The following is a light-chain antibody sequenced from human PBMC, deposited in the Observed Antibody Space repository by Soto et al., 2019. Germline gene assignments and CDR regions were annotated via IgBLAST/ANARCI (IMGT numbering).Light chain of an antibody. CDR2: SAS. CDR3: QQYNNWPQT. CDR1: QSVSSN. Sequence: EIVMTQSPSTLSVSPGERATLSCRARQSVSSNLVWYQQKPGQAPRLLIYSASTRATGIPARFSGGGSGTEFTLTISSLQSEDFAVYYCQQYNNWPQTFGQGTKVDIK. J-gene: IGKJ1*01. V-gene: IGKV3-15*01.